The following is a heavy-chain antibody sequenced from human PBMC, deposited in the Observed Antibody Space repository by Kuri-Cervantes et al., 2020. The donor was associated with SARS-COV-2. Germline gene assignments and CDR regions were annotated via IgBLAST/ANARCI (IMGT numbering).Heavy chain of an antibody. CDR2: ISSDGTTV. J-gene: IGHJ4*02. CDR3: ARDLKESKGMDFDY. Sequence: GGSLRLSCAASGFILGRYAMHWVRRAPGRGLEWVAVISSDGTTVYYEDSVKGRFTISRDNAKNSLYLQMNSLRAEDTAVYYCARDLKESKGMDFDYWGQGTLVTVSS. D-gene: IGHD5-24*01. V-gene: IGHV3-30*04. CDR1: GFILGRYA.